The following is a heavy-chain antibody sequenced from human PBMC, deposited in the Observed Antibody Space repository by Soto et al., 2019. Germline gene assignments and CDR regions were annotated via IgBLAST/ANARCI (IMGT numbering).Heavy chain of an antibody. CDR3: ARTATYFAMVRGVIDYFDY. CDR2: IYYSGST. J-gene: IGHJ4*02. D-gene: IGHD3-10*01. CDR1: GGSISSGGYY. V-gene: IGHV4-31*03. Sequence: QVQLQESGPGLVKPSQTLSLTCTVSGGSISSGGYYWSWIRQHPGKGLEWIGYIYYSGSTYYNPSLKRRVTISVDTSKNQFSLKLSSVTAADTAVYYCARTATYFAMVRGVIDYFDYWGQGTLVTVSS.